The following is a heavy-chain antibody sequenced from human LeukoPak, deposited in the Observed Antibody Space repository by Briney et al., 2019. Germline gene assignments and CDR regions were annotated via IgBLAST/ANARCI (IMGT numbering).Heavy chain of an antibody. Sequence: SETLSLTCTVSGDAIGSSPNYWGWVRQPPGKGLEWIGEINHSGSTNYNPSLKSRVTISVDTSKNQFSLKLSSVTAADTAVYYCASGRLESSGSHNWFDPWGQGTLVTVSS. CDR1: GDAIGSSPNY. CDR2: INHSGST. J-gene: IGHJ5*02. D-gene: IGHD3-22*01. V-gene: IGHV4-39*07. CDR3: ASGRLESSGSHNWFDP.